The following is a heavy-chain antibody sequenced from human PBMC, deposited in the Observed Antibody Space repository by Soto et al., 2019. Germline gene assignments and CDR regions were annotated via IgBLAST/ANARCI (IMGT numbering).Heavy chain of an antibody. CDR1: GGSISSYY. CDR3: ARARRDDFWSGYFFYYYYYMDV. J-gene: IGHJ6*03. CDR2: IYYSGST. D-gene: IGHD3-3*01. Sequence: SETLSLTCTVSGGSISSYYWSWIRQPPGKGLEWIGYIYYSGSTNYNPSLKSRVTISVDTSKNQFSLKLSSVTAADTAVYYCARARRDDFWSGYFFYYYYYMDVWGKGTTVTVSS. V-gene: IGHV4-59*01.